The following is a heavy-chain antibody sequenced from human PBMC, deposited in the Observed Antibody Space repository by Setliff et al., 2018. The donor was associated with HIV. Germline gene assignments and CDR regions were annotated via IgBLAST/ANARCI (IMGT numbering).Heavy chain of an antibody. V-gene: IGHV3-74*01. D-gene: IGHD1-7*01. CDR1: GFTFSSYW. CDR2: INNDGGT. Sequence: SCAASGFTFSSYWMHWVRQAPGKGLVWVSRINNDGGTSYADSVKGRFTIFRDNAQNTLYLQMNSLRGEDTAVYYCAGVPTGTTSAFDYWGQGTLVTVSS. J-gene: IGHJ4*02. CDR3: AGVPTGTTSAFDY.